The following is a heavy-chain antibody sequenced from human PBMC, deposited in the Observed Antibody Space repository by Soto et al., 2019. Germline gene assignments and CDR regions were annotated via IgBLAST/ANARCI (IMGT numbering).Heavy chain of an antibody. J-gene: IGHJ4*02. CDR3: ARDRALRGFDY. CDR2: ILPILGTT. V-gene: IGHV1-69*18. CDR1: GDSFSSNA. Sequence: QVHLVQSGAEVKKPGSSVTVSCKASGDSFSSNAMSWVRQAPGQGLEWMGTILPILGTTNYAQKFKGRLTFTADESTSTAYMELRSLRSEDTAVYYCARDRALRGFDYWGQGTLVTVSS. D-gene: IGHD3-10*01.